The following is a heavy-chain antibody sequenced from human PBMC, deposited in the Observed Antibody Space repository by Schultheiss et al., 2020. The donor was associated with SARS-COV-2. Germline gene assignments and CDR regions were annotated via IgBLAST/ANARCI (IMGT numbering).Heavy chain of an antibody. CDR1: GFTFSSYG. CDR3: AKDPKMTTVVDFYFDY. D-gene: IGHD4-23*01. V-gene: IGHV3-48*02. CDR2: ISSSSSTI. J-gene: IGHJ4*02. Sequence: GESLKISCAASGFTFSSYGMHWVRQAPGKGLEWVSYISSSSSTIYYADSVKGRFTISRDNAKNSLYLQMNSLRDEDTAVYYCAKDPKMTTVVDFYFDYWGQGTLVTVSS.